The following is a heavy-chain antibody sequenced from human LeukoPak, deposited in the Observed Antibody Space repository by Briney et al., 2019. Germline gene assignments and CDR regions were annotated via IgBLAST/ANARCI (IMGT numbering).Heavy chain of an antibody. CDR2: INDDGGSS. CDR3: TKCHRTVDP. D-gene: IGHD1-14*01. CDR1: GFTFSGYA. V-gene: IGHV3-23*01. J-gene: IGHJ5*02. Sequence: GGSLRLSCAGSGFTFSGYAMSWVRQAPGKGLEWVSAINDDGGSSYYADSVKGRFTISRDSSKNTLYLQMNSLRAEDTAVYYCTKCHRTVDPWGQGTLVTVSS.